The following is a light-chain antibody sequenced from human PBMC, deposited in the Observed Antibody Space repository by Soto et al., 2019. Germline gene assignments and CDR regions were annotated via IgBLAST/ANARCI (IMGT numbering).Light chain of an antibody. J-gene: IGLJ1*01. Sequence: QSVLTQPPSVSAAPGQKVTISCSGSSSNIGNNYVSWYQQLPGTAPKLLIYENNKRPSGIPDRFSGSKSGTSATLGITGLQTGDEADYYCGKWDSSLSAERVFGTGTKVTVL. CDR1: SSNIGNNY. V-gene: IGLV1-51*02. CDR3: GKWDSSLSAERV. CDR2: ENN.